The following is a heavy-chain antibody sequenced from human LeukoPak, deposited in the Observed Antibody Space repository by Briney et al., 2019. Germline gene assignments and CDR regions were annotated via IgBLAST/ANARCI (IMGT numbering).Heavy chain of an antibody. J-gene: IGHJ4*02. V-gene: IGHV3-9*01. D-gene: IGHD6-25*01. CDR1: GFTFDDYA. CDR3: ATIAAY. Sequence: GGSLRLSCAASGFTFDDYAMHWVRQAPGKGLEWVSGIGWNSGSIGYADSVKGRFTISRDNAKNSLYLQMNSLRAEDTALYYCATIAAYWGQGTLVTVSS. CDR2: IGWNSGSI.